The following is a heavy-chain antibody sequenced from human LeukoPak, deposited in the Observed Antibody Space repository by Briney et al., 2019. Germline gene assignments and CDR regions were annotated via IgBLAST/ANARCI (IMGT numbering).Heavy chain of an antibody. D-gene: IGHD6-19*01. J-gene: IGHJ3*02. V-gene: IGHV1-69*04. CDR3: ARGRREQWLVLDAFDI. Sequence: SVKVSCKASGGTFSSYAISWVRQAPGQGLEWMGRIIPILGIANYAQKFQGRVTITADKSTSTAYMELSSLRSEDTAVYYCARGRREQWLVLDAFDIGGKGTMVTVS. CDR2: IIPILGIA. CDR1: GGTFSSYA.